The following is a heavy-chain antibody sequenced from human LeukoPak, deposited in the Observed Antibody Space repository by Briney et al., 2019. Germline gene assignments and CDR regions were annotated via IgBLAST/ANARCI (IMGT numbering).Heavy chain of an antibody. CDR1: GGSISSYY. V-gene: IGHV4-59*01. D-gene: IGHD6-13*01. CDR3: ARYAAGIAFDI. Sequence: SETLSLTCTVSGGSISSYYWSWIRQPPGKGLGWIGYIYYSGSTNYSPSLKSRVTISVDTSKNQFSLKLSSVTAADTAVYYCARYAAGIAFDIWGQGTMVTVSS. CDR2: IYYSGST. J-gene: IGHJ3*02.